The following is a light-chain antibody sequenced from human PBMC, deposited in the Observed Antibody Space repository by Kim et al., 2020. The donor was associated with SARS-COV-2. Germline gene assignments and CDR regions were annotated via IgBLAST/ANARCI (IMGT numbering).Light chain of an antibody. CDR3: QSYVISLISSV. V-gene: IGLV1-40*01. J-gene: IGLJ2*01. CDR2: GNS. Sequence: QRVTISCTGSSSNIGAGYDVHWYQQLPGTAPKLLIYGNSNRPSGVPDRFSGSKSGTSASLAITGLQAEDEADYSCQSYVISLISSVFGGGTQLTVL. CDR1: SSNIGAGYD.